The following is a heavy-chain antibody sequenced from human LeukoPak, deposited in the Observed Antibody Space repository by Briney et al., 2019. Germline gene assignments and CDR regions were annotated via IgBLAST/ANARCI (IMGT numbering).Heavy chain of an antibody. Sequence: GGSLRLSCAASGFIFSDHYMDWVRQAPGKGLEWLARSRDKAKSYSTEHAASVKGRFTISRDNSKNSLYLQMNSLKTEDTAVYYCARRSNSYHTFDYWGQGTLVTVSS. CDR1: GFIFSDHY. J-gene: IGHJ4*02. CDR2: SRDKAKSYST. V-gene: IGHV3-72*01. CDR3: ARRSNSYHTFDY. D-gene: IGHD2-2*01.